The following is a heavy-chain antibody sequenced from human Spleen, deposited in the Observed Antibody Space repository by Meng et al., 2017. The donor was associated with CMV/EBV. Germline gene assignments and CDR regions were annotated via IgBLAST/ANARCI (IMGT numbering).Heavy chain of an antibody. CDR3: AIHYYDSSGYPPFDY. CDR2: IYYSGST. D-gene: IGHD3-22*01. CDR1: GGSISSSSYY. V-gene: IGHV4-39*01. Sequence: SETLSLTCTVSGGSISSSSYYWGWIRQPPGKGLEWIGSIYYSGSTYYNPSLKSRVTISVDTSKNQFSLKLNSVTAADTAVYYCAIHYYDSSGYPPFDYWGQGTLVTVSS. J-gene: IGHJ4*02.